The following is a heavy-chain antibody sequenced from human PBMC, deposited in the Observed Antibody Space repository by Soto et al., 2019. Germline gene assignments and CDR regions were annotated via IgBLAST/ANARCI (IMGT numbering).Heavy chain of an antibody. CDR3: ARRRYCSGGTCHFDY. J-gene: IGHJ4*02. Sequence: QITLKESGPTLVKPTQTLTLTCALSGFSLTTREVGVGWFRQPPGKALEWLAVIYWDDDKRYSPSLKTRLTIIKDSSKNLVVLTMINMGPVDTATYYCARRRYCSGGTCHFDYWGQGTLVTVS. D-gene: IGHD2-15*01. CDR1: GFSLTTREVG. V-gene: IGHV2-5*02. CDR2: IYWDDDK.